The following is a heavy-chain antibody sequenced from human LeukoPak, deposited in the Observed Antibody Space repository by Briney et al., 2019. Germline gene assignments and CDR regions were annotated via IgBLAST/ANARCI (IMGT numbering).Heavy chain of an antibody. CDR2: INPNSGRT. CDR1: GYTFTISD. CDR3: ARGRSGLAAAGTYDY. J-gene: IGHJ4*02. Sequence: ASVTVSCTSSGYTFTISDINWVRHAAGQGLEWMGWINPNSGRTGYAQKFQGRVTMTENTSISTAYMELSSLRFDDTAVYYCARGRSGLAAAGTYDYWGQGTLITVSS. V-gene: IGHV1-8*01. D-gene: IGHD6-25*01.